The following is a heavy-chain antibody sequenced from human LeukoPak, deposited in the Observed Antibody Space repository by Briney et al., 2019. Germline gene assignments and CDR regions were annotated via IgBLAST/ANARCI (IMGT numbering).Heavy chain of an antibody. CDR2: IYYSGST. Sequence: SETLSLTCTVSGGSISSYYWSWIRQPPGKGLEWIGYIYYSGSTNYNPSLKSRGTISVDTSKNQFSLKLSSVTAADTAVYYRARDQGKWFGDPMGYYYMDVWGKGTTVTVSS. J-gene: IGHJ6*03. CDR1: GGSISSYY. CDR3: ARDQGKWFGDPMGYYYMDV. D-gene: IGHD3-10*01. V-gene: IGHV4-59*01.